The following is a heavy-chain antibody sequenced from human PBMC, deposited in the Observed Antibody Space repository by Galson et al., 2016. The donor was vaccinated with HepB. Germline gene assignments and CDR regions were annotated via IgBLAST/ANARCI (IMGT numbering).Heavy chain of an antibody. V-gene: IGHV3-23*01. D-gene: IGHD5-18*01. CDR1: GFTFNDYA. Sequence: SLRLSCAASGFTFNDYAMSWARQAPGKGLEWVSAVSGSGDSTYYADSVKGRFTISRDNAKNSLFLQMKSLRVEDTALYYCAKDKWIEPSGGMDVWGQGITVTVSS. CDR2: VSGSGDST. J-gene: IGHJ6*02. CDR3: AKDKWIEPSGGMDV.